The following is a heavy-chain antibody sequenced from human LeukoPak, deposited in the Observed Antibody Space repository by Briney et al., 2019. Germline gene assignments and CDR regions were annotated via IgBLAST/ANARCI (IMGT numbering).Heavy chain of an antibody. D-gene: IGHD2-2*01. CDR3: ARHDCSCTSCYADY. CDR2: IYYSGST. CDR1: GGSISSRSYY. Sequence: SETLSLTCTVSGGSISSRSYYWGWIRQPPGKGLEWIGAIYYSGSTYYNPSLKSRVTISVDTSKNQFSLKLSSVTAADTAVYYCARHDCSCTSCYADYWGQGTLVTVSS. J-gene: IGHJ4*02. V-gene: IGHV4-39*01.